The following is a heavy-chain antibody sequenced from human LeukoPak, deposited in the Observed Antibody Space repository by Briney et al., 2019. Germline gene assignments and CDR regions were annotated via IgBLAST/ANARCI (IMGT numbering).Heavy chain of an antibody. J-gene: IGHJ6*03. CDR3: ASQDMGIQLWLAENYYYYMDV. Sequence: SETLSLTCTVSGDSISSSSYYWGWIRQPPGKGLEWIGSIYYSGSTYYNPSLKSRVTISVDTSKNQFSLKLSSVTAADTAVYYCASQDMGIQLWLAENYYYYMDVWGKGTTVTISS. V-gene: IGHV4-39*01. D-gene: IGHD5-18*01. CDR1: GDSISSSSYY. CDR2: IYYSGST.